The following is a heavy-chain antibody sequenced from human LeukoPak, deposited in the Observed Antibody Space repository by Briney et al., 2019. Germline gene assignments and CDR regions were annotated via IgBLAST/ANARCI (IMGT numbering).Heavy chain of an antibody. V-gene: IGHV3-74*01. J-gene: IGHJ6*02. CDR1: GFTFSSYW. CDR3: ARDCSGGSCYPPSDYYYGMDV. D-gene: IGHD2-15*01. Sequence: GGSLRLSCAASGFTFSSYWMHWFRQAPGKGLVWVSRINSDGSSTSYADSVKGRFTISRDNAKNTLYLQMNSLRAEDTAVYYCARDCSGGSCYPPSDYYYGMDVWGQGTTVTVSS. CDR2: INSDGSST.